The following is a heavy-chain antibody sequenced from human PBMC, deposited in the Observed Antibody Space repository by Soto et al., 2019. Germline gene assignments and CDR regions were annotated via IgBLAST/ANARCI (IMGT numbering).Heavy chain of an antibody. J-gene: IGHJ4*02. CDR3: ARIWGYAFDY. D-gene: IGHD3-16*01. V-gene: IGHV4-59*01. Sequence: SETLSLTCTVSGGSISSYYWSWIRQPPGKGLEWIGYIYYSGSTNYNPSLKSRVTISVDTSKNQFSLKLSSVTAADTAVYYCARIWGYAFDYWGQGTLVTVSS. CDR1: GGSISSYY. CDR2: IYYSGST.